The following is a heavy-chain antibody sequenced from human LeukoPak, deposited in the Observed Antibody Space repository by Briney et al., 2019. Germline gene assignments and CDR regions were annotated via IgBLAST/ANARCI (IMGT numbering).Heavy chain of an antibody. Sequence: PSETLSLTCAVYGGSFSGYYWSWIRQPPGKGLEWIGEINHSGSTNYNPSLKSRVTISVDTSKSQFSLKLSSVTAADTAVYYCARDQGPVEWIHYDYWGQGTLVTVSS. J-gene: IGHJ4*02. CDR1: GGSFSGYY. D-gene: IGHD5-18*01. CDR3: ARDQGPVEWIHYDY. CDR2: INHSGST. V-gene: IGHV4-34*01.